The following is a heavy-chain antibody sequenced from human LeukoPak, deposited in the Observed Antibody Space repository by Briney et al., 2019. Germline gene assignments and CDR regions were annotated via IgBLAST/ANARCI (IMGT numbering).Heavy chain of an antibody. CDR3: ATDLGSGSSSFDY. CDR1: GYTFTSYG. J-gene: IGHJ4*02. CDR2: ISVYNGNT. Sequence: GASVKVSCKASGYTFTSYGISWVRQAPGQGLEWMGWISVYNGNTNYAQKLQGRVTMTTDTSTSTAYMELSSLRSEDTAVYYCATDLGSGSSSFDYWGQGTLVTVSS. V-gene: IGHV1-18*01. D-gene: IGHD3-10*01.